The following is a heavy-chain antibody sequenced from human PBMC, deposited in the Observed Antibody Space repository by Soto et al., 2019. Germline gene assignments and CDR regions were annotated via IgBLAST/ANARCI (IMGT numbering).Heavy chain of an antibody. V-gene: IGHV4-34*02. CDR2: INDSGNI. Sequence: QVQLQQWGAGLVKPSETLSLTCGVYGSSFSGYQWTWIRQTPEKGLEWSGAINDSGNINYNPSLHSRVPITVEKPKPQSSLIVIAVTALAPGVSYRARGLILRFGELSRRGGYYYYMGVWGKGTTVTVSS. J-gene: IGHJ6*03. CDR3: ARGLILRFGELSRRGGYYYYMGV. CDR1: GSSFSGYQ. D-gene: IGHD3-10*01.